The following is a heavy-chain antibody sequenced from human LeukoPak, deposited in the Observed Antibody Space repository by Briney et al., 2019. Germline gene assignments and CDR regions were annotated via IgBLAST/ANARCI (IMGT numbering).Heavy chain of an antibody. D-gene: IGHD7-27*01. J-gene: IGHJ4*02. CDR1: GFTFTSSA. Sequence: ASVKVSCKASGFTFTSSAVQWVRQARGQRLEWIGWIVVGSGNTNYAQKFQERVTMTRDTSISTAYMELSSLTFEDTAVYYCARGPPNWGMVGYWGQGTLVTVSS. V-gene: IGHV1-58*01. CDR2: IVVGSGNT. CDR3: ARGPPNWGMVGY.